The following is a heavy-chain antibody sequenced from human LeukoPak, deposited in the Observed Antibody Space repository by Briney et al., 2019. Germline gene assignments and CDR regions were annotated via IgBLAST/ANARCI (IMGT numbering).Heavy chain of an antibody. CDR2: INPNSGGT. V-gene: IGHV1-2*02. D-gene: IGHD4-17*01. CDR3: ASPLHGDYYYYGMDV. Sequence: ASVKVSCKASGYTFTGYYMHWVRQAPGQGLEWMGWINPNSGGTNYAQKFQGRVTMTRDTSISTAYMELSRLRSDDTAVYYCASPLHGDYYYYGMDVWGQGTTVTVSS. CDR1: GYTFTGYY. J-gene: IGHJ6*02.